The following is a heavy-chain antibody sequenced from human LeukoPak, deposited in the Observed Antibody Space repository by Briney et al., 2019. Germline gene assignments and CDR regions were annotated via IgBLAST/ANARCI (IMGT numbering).Heavy chain of an antibody. CDR2: INPNTGDT. CDR1: GGTFSSYA. D-gene: IGHD3-10*01. Sequence: ASVKVSCKASGGTFSSYAISWVRQAPGQGLEWMAWINPNTGDTNYAQKFQGRVTMTRDTSITTAYMELSSLRSDDTALYYCARDRFYGSGSYQNAGGCFDNWGQGTLVTVSS. CDR3: ARDRFYGSGSYQNAGGCFDN. V-gene: IGHV1-2*02. J-gene: IGHJ4*02.